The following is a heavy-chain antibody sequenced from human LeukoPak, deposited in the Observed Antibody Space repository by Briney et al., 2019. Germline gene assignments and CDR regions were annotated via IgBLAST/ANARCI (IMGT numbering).Heavy chain of an antibody. CDR2: VFHSGSA. D-gene: IGHD3-22*01. V-gene: IGHV4-4*02. Sequence: SETLSLTCTVSGDSISSSHWWSWVRQPPGKGLQWIGQVFHSGSANYNPSLKSRLSISVDKSNNQFSLKMKFVAAADTAMYYCARDGGGYDYWGQGVLVTVSS. CDR1: GDSISSSHW. CDR3: ARDGGGYDY. J-gene: IGHJ4*02.